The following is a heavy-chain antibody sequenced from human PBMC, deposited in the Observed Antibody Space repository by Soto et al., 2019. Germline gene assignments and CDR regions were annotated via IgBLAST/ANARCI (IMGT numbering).Heavy chain of an antibody. D-gene: IGHD3-10*01. V-gene: IGHV1-18*01. CDR2: ISAYNGNT. Sequence: QVQLVQSGAEVKKPGASVKVSCKASGYTFTSYGISWVRQAPGQGLEWMGWISAYNGNTNYAQKLQGRVTMTTDTSXRXXYMGLRRLRSDDTGVYYCAGFMVRGPLGYYYGMDVWGQGTAVTVSS. CDR3: AGFMVRGPLGYYYGMDV. J-gene: IGHJ6*02. CDR1: GYTFTSYG.